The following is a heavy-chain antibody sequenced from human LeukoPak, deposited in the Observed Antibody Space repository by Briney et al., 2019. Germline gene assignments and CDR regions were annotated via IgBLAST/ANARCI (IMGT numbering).Heavy chain of an antibody. D-gene: IGHD3-22*01. CDR2: IYTSGST. CDR1: GGSISRNSDY. Sequence: SETLSLTCTVSGGSISRNSDYWGWIRQPAGKGLEWIGRIYTSGSTNYNPSLKSRVTMSVDTSKNQFSLKLSSVTAADTAMYYCARGDSSGFARPFDYWGQGTLVTVSS. V-gene: IGHV4-4*07. CDR3: ARGDSSGFARPFDY. J-gene: IGHJ4*02.